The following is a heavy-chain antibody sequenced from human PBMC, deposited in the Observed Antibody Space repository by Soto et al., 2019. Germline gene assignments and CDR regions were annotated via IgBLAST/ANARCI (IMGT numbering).Heavy chain of an antibody. CDR2: ISYDGSNK. D-gene: IGHD3-9*01. V-gene: IGHV3-30*18. CDR3: SNSPVVDIYFDH. CDR1: GFTFSSYG. Sequence: PGGSLRLSCAASGFTFSSYGMHWVRQAPGKGLEWVAVISYDGSNKYYADSVKGRFTISRDNSKNTLYLQMNSLRAEDMAVYYCSNSPVVDIYFDHWGQGALVTVSS. J-gene: IGHJ4*02.